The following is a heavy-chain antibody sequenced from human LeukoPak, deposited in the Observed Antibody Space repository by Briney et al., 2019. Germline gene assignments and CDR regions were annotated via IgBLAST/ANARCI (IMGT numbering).Heavy chain of an antibody. V-gene: IGHV1-2*02. CDR3: ARDHSTIFGTYYFDY. D-gene: IGHD3-3*01. J-gene: IGHJ4*02. CDR1: GYTFTGYY. CDR2: INPNSGGT. Sequence: ASVKVSCKASGYTFTGYYMHWVRQAPGQGLEWMGWINPNSGGTNYAQKFQGRVTMTRDTSISTAYMELSRLGSDDTAVYYCARDHSTIFGTYYFDYWGQGTLVTVSS.